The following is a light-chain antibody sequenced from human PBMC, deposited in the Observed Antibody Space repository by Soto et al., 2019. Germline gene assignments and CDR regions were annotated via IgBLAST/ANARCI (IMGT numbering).Light chain of an antibody. V-gene: IGKV3-15*01. Sequence: EIVMTQSPATLSVSPGERATLSCRASQSVSSNVAWYQQRPGQAPGLLIYRTSTRATGIPARFSGSGSGTEFTLTITGLQSEDFAVYYCQQRSNFGQGTRLEIK. CDR2: RTS. J-gene: IGKJ5*01. CDR1: QSVSSN. CDR3: QQRSN.